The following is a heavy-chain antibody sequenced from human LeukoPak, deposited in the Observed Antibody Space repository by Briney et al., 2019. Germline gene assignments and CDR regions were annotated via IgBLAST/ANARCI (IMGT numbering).Heavy chain of an antibody. Sequence: GRSLRLSCAASGFTFSSYGMHWVRQAPGKGLEWVAVISYDGSNKYYADSVKGRFIISRDNSKNTLYLQMNSLRAEDTAVYYCAKDTRGTTPRYGMDVWGKGTTVTVSS. CDR2: ISYDGSNK. CDR3: AKDTRGTTPRYGMDV. V-gene: IGHV3-30*18. J-gene: IGHJ6*04. D-gene: IGHD1-1*01. CDR1: GFTFSSYG.